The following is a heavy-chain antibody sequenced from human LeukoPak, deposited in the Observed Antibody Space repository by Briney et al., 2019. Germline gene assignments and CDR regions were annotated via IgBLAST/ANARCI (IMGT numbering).Heavy chain of an antibody. V-gene: IGHV1-69*13. Sequence: GASVKVSCKASGGTFSSYAISWVRQAPGQGLEWMGGIIPIFGTANYAQKFQGRVTITADESTSTAYMELSSLRSEDTAVYYCARVVGHPNWFDPWGQGTLVTVSS. CDR1: GGTFSSYA. J-gene: IGHJ5*02. CDR3: ARVVGHPNWFDP. CDR2: IIPIFGTA. D-gene: IGHD2-15*01.